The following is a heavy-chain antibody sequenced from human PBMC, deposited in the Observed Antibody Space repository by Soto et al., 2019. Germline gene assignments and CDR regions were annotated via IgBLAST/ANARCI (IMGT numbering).Heavy chain of an antibody. CDR2: ISAYNGNT. CDR1: GYSFTTYG. Sequence: QVQLVQSGGEVKKPGASLKVSCKTSGYSFTTYGISWVRQAPGQGLEWMGWISAYNGNTNYAQKLQDRVTMTTDTSTSTAYMELRSLRSNDTAVYYCAREGPAPYYYYGMDVWGQGSTVTVSS. V-gene: IGHV1-18*01. J-gene: IGHJ6*02. CDR3: AREGPAPYYYYGMDV.